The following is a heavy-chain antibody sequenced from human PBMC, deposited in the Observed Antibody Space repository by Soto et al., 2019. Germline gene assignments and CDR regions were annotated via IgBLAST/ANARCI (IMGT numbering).Heavy chain of an antibody. Sequence: QVQLVQSGAEVKKPGSSMKVSCKASGGTFSSYALSWVRRAPGQGLEWLGGIIPIVGTADYAQKFHGRVTITADESTSTAYMERGSLRSEDTAVYYCARGITGTVTYYYGLDVGGQGTTVTVSS. D-gene: IGHD1-20*01. CDR2: IIPIVGTA. J-gene: IGHJ6*02. CDR1: GGTFSSYA. CDR3: ARGITGTVTYYYGLDV. V-gene: IGHV1-69*12.